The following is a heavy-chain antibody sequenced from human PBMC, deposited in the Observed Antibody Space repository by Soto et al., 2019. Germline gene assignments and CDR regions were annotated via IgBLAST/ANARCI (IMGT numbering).Heavy chain of an antibody. J-gene: IGHJ6*02. V-gene: IGHV5-10-1*01. CDR3: ARHFARGMMRHYYGMDV. D-gene: IGHD3-16*01. Sequence: PGESLKISCQGSGYSFRSYWISWVRQVPGKGLEWMGTIEPSDSSSKYSPSFQGHITISLDKSMTTAYLEWSSLEASDTAMYYCARHFARGMMRHYYGMDVWGQGTTVTVSS. CDR1: GYSFRSYW. CDR2: IEPSDSSS.